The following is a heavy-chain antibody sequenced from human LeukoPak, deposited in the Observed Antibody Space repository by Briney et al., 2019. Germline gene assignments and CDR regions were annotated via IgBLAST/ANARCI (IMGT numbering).Heavy chain of an antibody. D-gene: IGHD6-19*01. CDR1: GVSISNYY. J-gene: IGHJ4*02. CDR2: IYTSGGT. CDR3: ARAAEYSSGWYLFDF. V-gene: IGHV4-4*07. Sequence: SSETLSLTCTVSGVSISNYYWTWIRQPAGKGLEWIGRIYTSGGTNYNPSLKSRVTMSVHTSTNQFSLKLSSVTAADTAMYYCARAAEYSSGWYLFDFWGQGILVTVSA.